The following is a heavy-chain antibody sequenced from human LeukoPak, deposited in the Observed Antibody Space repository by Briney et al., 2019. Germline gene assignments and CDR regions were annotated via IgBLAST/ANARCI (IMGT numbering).Heavy chain of an antibody. CDR2: ISYDGSNE. J-gene: IGHJ4*02. D-gene: IGHD3-3*01. Sequence: GGSLRLSCAASGFTFSSYVMHWVRQAPGKGLEWVAVISYDGSNEYYADSVKGRFTISRDNSKNTLYLQMNSLRAEDTAVYYCAREGQYYDFWSGYYWFDYWGQGTLVTVSS. CDR3: AREGQYYDFWSGYYWFDY. V-gene: IGHV3-30-3*01. CDR1: GFTFSSYV.